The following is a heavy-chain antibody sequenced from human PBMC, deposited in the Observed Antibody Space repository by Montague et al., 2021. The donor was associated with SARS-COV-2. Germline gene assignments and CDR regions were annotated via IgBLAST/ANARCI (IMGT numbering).Heavy chain of an antibody. Sequence: SLRLSCAASGFTFSAYWMHWVRQAPGQGLEWVARIRADGTTTNYXDSVKGRFTISRDNAQDTVYPHMTTLTAEDTAVYYCVRAFSNSFKWFDPWGQGTLVTVSS. CDR1: GFTFSAYW. CDR2: IRADGTTT. V-gene: IGHV3-74*01. J-gene: IGHJ5*02. CDR3: VRAFSNSFKWFDP. D-gene: IGHD6-13*01.